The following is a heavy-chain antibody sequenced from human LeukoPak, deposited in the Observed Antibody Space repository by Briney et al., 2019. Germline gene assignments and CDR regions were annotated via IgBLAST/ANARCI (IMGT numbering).Heavy chain of an antibody. V-gene: IGHV3-23*01. CDR3: AYGGNSLGYFDY. CDR2: ISSSGANT. CDR1: GFTFSSYA. J-gene: IGHJ4*02. D-gene: IGHD4-23*01. Sequence: GESLRLSYAASGFTFSSYAMSWVRQAPGKGLQWVSAISSSGANTYYADSVKGRFTISRDNSKNTLYLQMDSLRDEDRAVYYCAYGGNSLGYFDYWGLGILVTVSS.